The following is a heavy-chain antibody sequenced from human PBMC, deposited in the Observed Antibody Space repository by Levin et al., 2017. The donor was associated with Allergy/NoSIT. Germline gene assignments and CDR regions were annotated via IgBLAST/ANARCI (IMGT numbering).Heavy chain of an antibody. CDR2: IYSGGST. D-gene: IGHD3-10*01. V-gene: IGHV3-66*02. J-gene: IGHJ4*02. CDR3: ARTYGSGRPYPGY. CDR1: GFTVSSNY. Sequence: GGSLRLSCAASGFTVSSNYMSWVRQAPGKGLEWVSVIYSGGSTYYADSVKGRFTISRDNSKNTLYLQMNSLRAEDTAVYYCARTYGSGRPYPGYWGQGTLVTVSS.